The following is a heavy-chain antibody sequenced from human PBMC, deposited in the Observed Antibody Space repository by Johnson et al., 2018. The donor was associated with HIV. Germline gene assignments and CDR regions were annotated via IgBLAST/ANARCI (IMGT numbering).Heavy chain of an antibody. CDR2: ICWDGGST. CDR3: AKDSGSYLNAFDI. Sequence: VQLVESGGVVVQPGGSLRLSCAASGFTFDDYAMHWVRQAPGKGLEWVSLICWDGGSTYYADSVQGRFTISRDHSKNSLYLQMNSLRAEDTALYYCAKDSGSYLNAFDIWGQGTMVTVSS. D-gene: IGHD1-26*01. V-gene: IGHV3-43D*03. CDR1: GFTFDDYA. J-gene: IGHJ3*02.